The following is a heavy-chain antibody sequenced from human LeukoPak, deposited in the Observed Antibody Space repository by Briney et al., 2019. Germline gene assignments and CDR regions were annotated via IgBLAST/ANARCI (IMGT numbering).Heavy chain of an antibody. V-gene: IGHV1-69*13. CDR2: IIPIFGTA. Sequence: ASVKVSCKASGGTFSSSAISWVRQAPGQGLEWMGGIIPIFGTADYAQKFQGRATITADESTSTAYMEVSSLRSEDTAAYYCARGAVGYGDSYNHYNMDVWGQGTTVTVSS. CDR1: GGTFSSSA. D-gene: IGHD4-17*01. CDR3: ARGAVGYGDSYNHYNMDV. J-gene: IGHJ6*02.